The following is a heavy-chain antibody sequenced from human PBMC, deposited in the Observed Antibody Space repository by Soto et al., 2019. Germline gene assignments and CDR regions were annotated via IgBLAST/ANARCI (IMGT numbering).Heavy chain of an antibody. V-gene: IGHV3-30-3*01. CDR2: ISHDGGNK. Sequence: QVQLVESGGGVVQPGRSLRLSCAASGFTFRSYAMHWVRQAPGKGLEWVAVISHDGGNKYYADSVKGRFTISRDNSRNTQYLQMNGLRPEATSVSYWARDLEQWLPPGNYWGQGTLVTVSS. J-gene: IGHJ4*02. CDR3: ARDLEQWLPPGNY. D-gene: IGHD6-19*01. CDR1: GFTFRSYA.